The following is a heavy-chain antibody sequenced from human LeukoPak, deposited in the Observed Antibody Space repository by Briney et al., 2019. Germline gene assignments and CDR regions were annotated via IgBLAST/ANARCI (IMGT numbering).Heavy chain of an antibody. V-gene: IGHV4-34*01. J-gene: IGHJ6*03. CDR1: GGSFSGYY. CDR3: ARGPLRYCSSTSCYAGRYYYYYMDV. Sequence: SETLSLTCAVYGGSFSGYYWSWIRQPPGKGLEWIGEINHSGSTNYNPSLKSRVTISVDTSKNQFSLKLSSVTAADTAVYYCARGPLRYCSSTSCYAGRYYYYYMDVWGKGTTVTVSS. CDR2: INHSGST. D-gene: IGHD2-2*01.